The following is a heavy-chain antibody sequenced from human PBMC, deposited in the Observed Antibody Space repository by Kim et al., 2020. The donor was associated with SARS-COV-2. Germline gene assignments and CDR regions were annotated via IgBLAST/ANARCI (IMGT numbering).Heavy chain of an antibody. CDR3: ARIIRGGDWFDP. Sequence: SVKVSCKASGGTFSSYAISWVRQAPGQGLEWMGGIIPIFGTANYAQKFQGRVTITADESTSTAYMELSSLRSEDTAVYYCARIIRGGDWFDPWGQGTLVTVSS. J-gene: IGHJ5*02. V-gene: IGHV1-69*13. D-gene: IGHD3-10*01. CDR2: IIPIFGTA. CDR1: GGTFSSYA.